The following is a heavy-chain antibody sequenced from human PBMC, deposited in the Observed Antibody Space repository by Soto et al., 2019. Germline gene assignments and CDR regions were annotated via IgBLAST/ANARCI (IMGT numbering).Heavy chain of an antibody. CDR2: IWYDGSNK. J-gene: IGHJ4*02. Sequence: QVQLVESGGGVVQPGRSLRLSCAASGFTFSSYGMHWVRQAPGKGLEWVAVIWYDGSNKYYADSVKGRFTISRDNSKNTLYLQMNSLRAEDTAVYYCARDMGPSSGWYGAASFDYWGQGTLVTVSS. D-gene: IGHD6-19*01. V-gene: IGHV3-33*01. CDR1: GFTFSSYG. CDR3: ARDMGPSSGWYGAASFDY.